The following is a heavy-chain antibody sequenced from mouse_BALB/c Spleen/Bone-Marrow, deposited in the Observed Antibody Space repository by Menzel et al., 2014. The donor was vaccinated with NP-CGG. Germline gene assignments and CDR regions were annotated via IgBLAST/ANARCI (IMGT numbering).Heavy chain of an antibody. D-gene: IGHD2-1*01. J-gene: IGHJ4*01. CDR1: GYVFSTYW. V-gene: IGHV1-80*01. CDR3: ARSGKGAMDY. Sequence: QVQLQQSGAELVRPGSSVKISCKASGYVFSTYWMNWVKQRPGLGLERIGQIYPGDGDTNYNGKFKDKVILTADKSSSTAYMQLSSLTSEDSAVYFCARSGKGAMDYWGQGTSVTVSS. CDR2: IYPGDGDT.